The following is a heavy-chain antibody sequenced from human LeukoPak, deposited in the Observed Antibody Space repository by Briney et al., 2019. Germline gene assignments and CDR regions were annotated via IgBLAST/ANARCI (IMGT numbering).Heavy chain of an antibody. Sequence: GGSLRLSCAASGFTFSSYGIHWVRQAPGKGLEWVAVISYDGSNKYYADSVKGRFTISRDNSKNTLHLQMNSLRPEDTAVYYCAKDGGRWYSISWNYFDYWGQGTLVTVSS. D-gene: IGHD6-13*01. CDR3: AKDGGRWYSISWNYFDY. J-gene: IGHJ4*02. CDR1: GFTFSSYG. CDR2: ISYDGSNK. V-gene: IGHV3-30*18.